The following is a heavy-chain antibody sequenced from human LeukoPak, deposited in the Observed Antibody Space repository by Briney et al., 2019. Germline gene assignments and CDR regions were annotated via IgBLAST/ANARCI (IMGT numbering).Heavy chain of an antibody. J-gene: IGHJ4*02. CDR1: GGSFSGYY. D-gene: IGHD3-3*01. CDR3: ARGGTIFGVVIIYRGFDY. CDR2: INHSGST. V-gene: IGHV4-34*01. Sequence: SETLSLTCAVYGGSFSGYYWSWIRQPPGKGLEWIGEINHSGSTNYNPSLKSRVTISVDTSKSQFSLKLSSVTAADTAVYYCARGGTIFGVVIIYRGFDYWGQGTLVTVSS.